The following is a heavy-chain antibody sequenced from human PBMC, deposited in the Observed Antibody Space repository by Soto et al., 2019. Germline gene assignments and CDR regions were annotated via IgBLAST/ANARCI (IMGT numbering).Heavy chain of an antibody. CDR3: ARHPGYCTGTSCYGYYTRDV. V-gene: IGHV4-39*01. CDR1: GDPISSNYYY. Sequence: TLFLTCTVSGDPISSNYYYWGWIRQAPGKGLEWIGGINYAGNTYYAPSLKSRVTISVDTSKNQFSLMLTSVTAADTAVYYCARHPGYCTGTSCYGYYTRDVWGQGTT. CDR2: INYAGNT. D-gene: IGHD2-2*01. J-gene: IGHJ6*02.